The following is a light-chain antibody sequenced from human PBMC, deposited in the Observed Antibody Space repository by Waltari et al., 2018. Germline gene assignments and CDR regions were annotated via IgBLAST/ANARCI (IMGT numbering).Light chain of an antibody. CDR2: DAS. CDR1: QSVTTS. V-gene: IGKV1-39*01. J-gene: IGKJ3*01. CDR3: QQSHSPPFT. Sequence: DIQMTQSPASLAASLGDRVTITCRPSQSVTTSLNWYQQKSGEPPKLLISDASSFQSGVPSRFRGSGTGTDFTLTITHLQPEDVATYFCQQSHSPPFTFGPGTKV.